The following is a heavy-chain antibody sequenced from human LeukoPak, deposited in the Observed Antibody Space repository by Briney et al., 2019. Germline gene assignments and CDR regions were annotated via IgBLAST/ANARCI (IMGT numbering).Heavy chain of an antibody. Sequence: HPGRSLRLSCAASGFTFSGYGMHWVRQAPGKGLEWVAVISYDGSNKYYADSVKGRFTISRDNSKNTLYLQMNSLRAEDTAVYYCAKVGGSPTPGAFDIWAKGQWSPSLQ. CDR1: GFTFSGYG. CDR3: AKVGGSPTPGAFDI. J-gene: IGHJ3*02. D-gene: IGHD2-15*01. CDR2: ISYDGSNK. V-gene: IGHV3-30*18.